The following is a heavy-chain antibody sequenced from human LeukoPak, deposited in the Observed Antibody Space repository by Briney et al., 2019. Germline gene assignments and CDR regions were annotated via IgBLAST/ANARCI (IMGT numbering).Heavy chain of an antibody. CDR1: GFTFISYA. CDR3: AKERGLLIAADANY. D-gene: IGHD6-13*01. J-gene: IGHJ4*02. Sequence: GGSLRLSCAASGFTFISYAMSWVRQALGKGLEWVSGISGSGDSTYYADSVKGRFTISRDNSKNTLYLQMNSLRAEDTAVYYCAKERGLLIAADANYWGQGTLVTVSS. V-gene: IGHV3-23*01. CDR2: ISGSGDST.